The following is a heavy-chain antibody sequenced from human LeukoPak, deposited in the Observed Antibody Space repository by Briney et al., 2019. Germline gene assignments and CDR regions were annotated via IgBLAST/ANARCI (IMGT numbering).Heavy chain of an antibody. CDR2: IYYTGST. V-gene: IGHV4-39*07. CDR1: GGSISSRTYY. D-gene: IGHD2/OR15-2a*01. CDR3: AREWTTWGAFDI. Sequence: SETLSLTCTVSGGSISSRTYYWGCIRQPPGKGLEWIGSIYYTGSTLYNPSLKSRVTISVDTSKNQFSMKLSSVTAADAAVYFCAREWTTWGAFDIWGQGTMVTVSS. J-gene: IGHJ3*02.